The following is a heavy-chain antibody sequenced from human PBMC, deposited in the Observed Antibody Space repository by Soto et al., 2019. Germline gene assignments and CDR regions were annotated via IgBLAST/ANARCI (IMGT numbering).Heavy chain of an antibody. CDR1: GFTFDDYT. D-gene: IGHD5-18*01. J-gene: IGHJ4*02. V-gene: IGHV3-43*01. Sequence: EVQLVESGGVVVQPGGSLRLSCAASGFTFDDYTMHWVRQAPGKGLEWVSLISWDGGSTYYADSVKGRFTISRDNSKNSLYLQMNSLRTEDTVLYYCVKDMSVGMVSYFDYWGQGTLVTVSS. CDR2: ISWDGGST. CDR3: VKDMSVGMVSYFDY.